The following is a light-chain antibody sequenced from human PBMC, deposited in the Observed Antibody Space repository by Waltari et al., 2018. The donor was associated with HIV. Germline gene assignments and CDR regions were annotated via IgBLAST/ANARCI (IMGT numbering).Light chain of an antibody. J-gene: IGLJ3*02. V-gene: IGLV10-54*04. Sequence: QAGLTQPPSMSTGLGQTATLTCSGDSNNVGYQGATWVQHRQGHPPKLLSHRNNNRPSGISDRFSAFRSGDTGFLTISGLQSDDEADYFCSAWDSSLNGWVFGGGTHLTLL. CDR1: SNNVGYQG. CDR2: RNN. CDR3: SAWDSSLNGWV.